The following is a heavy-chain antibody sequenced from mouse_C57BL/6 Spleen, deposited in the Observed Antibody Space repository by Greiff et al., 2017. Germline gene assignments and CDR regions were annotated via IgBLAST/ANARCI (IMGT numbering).Heavy chain of an antibody. CDR2: IWSAGST. D-gene: IGHD1-1*01. J-gene: IGHJ4*01. CDR3: ARVYGSSPLARDY. Sequence: QVQLQQSGPGLVAPSQSLSITCTVSGFSLTSSGVHWVRQPPGKGLEWLVVIWSAGSTTYNSALKSRLSISKDNSKSQVFLKMNSLQTDDTAMYYCARVYGSSPLARDYWGQGTSVTGSS. CDR1: GFSLTSSG. V-gene: IGHV2-6*03.